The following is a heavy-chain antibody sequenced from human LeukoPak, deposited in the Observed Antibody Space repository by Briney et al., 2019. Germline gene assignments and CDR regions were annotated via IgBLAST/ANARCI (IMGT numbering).Heavy chain of an antibody. CDR3: ARGSVTRGRYDS. D-gene: IGHD3-10*01. Sequence: GGSLGLSCVASGFTFSSYSMNWVRQAPGKGLEWVSSMDGSSTYIYYADPVEGRFTISRDNAKNSLYLKMNSVSTEDTAVYYCARGSVTRGRYDSWGQGTLVIVSS. V-gene: IGHV3-21*01. CDR2: MDGSSTYI. J-gene: IGHJ4*02. CDR1: GFTFSSYS.